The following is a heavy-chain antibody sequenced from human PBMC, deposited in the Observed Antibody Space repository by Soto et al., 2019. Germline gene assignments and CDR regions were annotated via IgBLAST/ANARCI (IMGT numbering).Heavy chain of an antibody. CDR2: ISAYNGNT. CDR1: GYTFTSYG. Sequence: ASVKVSCKASGYTFTSYGMSWVRQAPGQGLEWMGWISAYNGNTNYAQKLRGRVTMTTDTSTSTAYMELRSLRSDDTAVYYCAKISSGWYGYYYYGMDVWGQGTTVTVSS. V-gene: IGHV1-18*01. CDR3: AKISSGWYGYYYYGMDV. J-gene: IGHJ6*02. D-gene: IGHD6-19*01.